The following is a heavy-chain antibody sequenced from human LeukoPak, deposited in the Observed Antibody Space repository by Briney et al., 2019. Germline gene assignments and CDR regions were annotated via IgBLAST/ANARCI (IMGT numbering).Heavy chain of an antibody. CDR2: IYFSGST. CDR1: GGSVSSYY. CDR3: ARLRYSGYVKYYFDY. V-gene: IGHV4-59*02. J-gene: IGHJ4*02. D-gene: IGHD5-12*01. Sequence: SETLSLTCTVSGGSVSSYYWSWIRQPPGKGLECIGYIYFSGSTNYSPSHKSRVTISVDTSKNQFSLKLTSVTAADTAVYYCARLRYSGYVKYYFDYWGQGTLVTVSS.